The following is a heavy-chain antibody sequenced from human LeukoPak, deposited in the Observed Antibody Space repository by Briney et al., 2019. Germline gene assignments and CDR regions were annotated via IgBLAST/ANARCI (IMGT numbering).Heavy chain of an antibody. CDR1: GFTFSSYS. CDR3: ASGGYSSSWPLDY. D-gene: IGHD6-13*01. J-gene: IGHJ4*02. V-gene: IGHV3-21*01. Sequence: GGSLRLSCAASGFTFSSYSMNWVRQAPGKGLEWASSISSSSSYIYYADSVKGRFTISRDNAKNSLYLQMNSLRAEDTAVYYCASGGYSSSWPLDYWGQGTLVTVSS. CDR2: ISSSSSYI.